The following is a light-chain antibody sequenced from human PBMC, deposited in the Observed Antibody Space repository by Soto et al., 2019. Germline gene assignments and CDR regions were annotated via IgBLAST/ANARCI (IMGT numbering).Light chain of an antibody. J-gene: IGKJ1*01. CDR3: QQYNSPPPWT. CDR1: QSVGNL. CDR2: DAS. Sequence: DIQMTQSPSTLSASVGAGVTIACRASQSVGNLLAWYQQKPGKAPKLLIYDASHLETGVPSRFSGSGSGTEFTLSISTLQPDDSATYYCQQYNSPPPWTFGQGTNVE. V-gene: IGKV1-5*01.